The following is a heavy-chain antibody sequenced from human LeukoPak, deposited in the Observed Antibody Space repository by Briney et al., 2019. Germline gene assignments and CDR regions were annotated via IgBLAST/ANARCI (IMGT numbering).Heavy chain of an antibody. CDR1: GGSISSYY. V-gene: IGHV4-59*01. D-gene: IGHD2-2*01. CDR2: TNYSGST. J-gene: IGHJ6*03. Sequence: SETLSLTCTVSGGSISSYYWSWIRQPPGKGLEWIGYTNYSGSTNYNPSLKSRVTISLDTSKNQFSLKLNSVTAADTAVYYCAREGAAPMYYYYMDVWGKGTTVTVSS. CDR3: AREGAAPMYYYYMDV.